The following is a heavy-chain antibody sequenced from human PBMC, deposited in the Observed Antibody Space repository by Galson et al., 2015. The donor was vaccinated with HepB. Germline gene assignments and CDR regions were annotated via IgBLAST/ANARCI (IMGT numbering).Heavy chain of an antibody. Sequence: CAISGDSVSSNSAAWNWIRQSPSRGLEWLGRTYYRSKWYNDYAVSVKSRITINPDTSKNQFSLQLNSVTPEDTAVYYCARDRALGVVVPAAIGYYYYYMDVWGKGTTVTVSS. CDR2: TYYRSKWYN. CDR1: GDSVSSNSAA. CDR3: ARDRALGVVVPAAIGYYYYYMDV. D-gene: IGHD2-2*01. V-gene: IGHV6-1*01. J-gene: IGHJ6*03.